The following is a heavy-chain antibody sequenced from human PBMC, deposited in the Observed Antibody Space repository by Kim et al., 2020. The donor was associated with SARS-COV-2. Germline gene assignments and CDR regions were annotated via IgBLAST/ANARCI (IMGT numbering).Heavy chain of an antibody. D-gene: IGHD3-10*01. J-gene: IGHJ6*02. CDR1: GFTFSSYS. CDR2: ISSSSSPI. V-gene: IGHV3-48*02. CDR3: ARVFLGYSDYYPYSYYAMVV. Sequence: AVSLRLSCAVSGFTFSSYSMNWVRQAPGKGLEWVSSISSSSSPIYYAGSVKGRFTISRDNAKNYLYLLMNSLRDEDTAVYYCARVFLGYSDYYPYSYYAMVVWGQGTTVTVSS.